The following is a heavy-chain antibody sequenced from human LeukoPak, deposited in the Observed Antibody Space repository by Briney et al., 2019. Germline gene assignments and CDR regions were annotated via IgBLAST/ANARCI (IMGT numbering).Heavy chain of an antibody. CDR2: IISDGSTT. CDR1: GFIFSDYA. Sequence: PGGSLRLSCAASGFIFSDYAMHWVRQAPGKGLVWVSRIISDGSTTDYADSVKGRLTISRDNAKNTLYLQMNSLRDEDTAMYYCTRDRARAGGEILDYWGQGTLVTVSS. D-gene: IGHD3-10*01. CDR3: TRDRARAGGEILDY. J-gene: IGHJ4*02. V-gene: IGHV3-74*01.